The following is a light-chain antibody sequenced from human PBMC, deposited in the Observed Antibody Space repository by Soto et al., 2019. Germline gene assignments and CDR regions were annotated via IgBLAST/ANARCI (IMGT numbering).Light chain of an antibody. CDR2: DAS. J-gene: IGKJ5*01. CDR1: QSVSSS. Sequence: EVVLTQSPATLSLSPGDTATLPCGASQSVSSSLAWYQQKPDQTPRLLIYDASSRATGIPARFSGSGSGTDFTLTISSLEPEDFAVYYCHHRGNGITFGQGTRLEIK. V-gene: IGKV3-11*01. CDR3: HHRGNGIT.